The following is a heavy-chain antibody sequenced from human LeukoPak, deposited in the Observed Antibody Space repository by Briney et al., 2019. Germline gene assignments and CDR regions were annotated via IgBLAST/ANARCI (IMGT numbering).Heavy chain of an antibody. CDR1: GGSLSSGGEY. CDR2: VYYSGST. V-gene: IGHV4-31*03. D-gene: IGHD3-22*01. Sequence: PSQTLSLTCTVSGGSLSSGGEYWSWIRHLPEKGLEWIGYVYYSGSTYYHPSLESRITMSVDTSENQFSLKLTSVTAADTAVYYCTREKTAYYYDRSGFSEGAFDVWGQGTMVTVSS. J-gene: IGHJ3*01. CDR3: TREKTAYYYDRSGFSEGAFDV.